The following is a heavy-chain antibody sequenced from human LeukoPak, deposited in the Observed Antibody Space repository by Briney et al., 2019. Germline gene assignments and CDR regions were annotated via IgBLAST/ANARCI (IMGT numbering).Heavy chain of an antibody. D-gene: IGHD3-3*01. CDR2: ISAYNDNT. J-gene: IGHJ6*03. CDR1: GYTFTSYG. Sequence: ASVKVSCRASGYTFTSYGISWVQQAPGQGLEWMGWISAYNDNTNYAQKLQGRVTMTTDTSTSTAYMEGRSLRSDDTAVYYCARDRGRDFWKQVVFYYYYYMDVWGKGTTVTVSS. V-gene: IGHV1-18*01. CDR3: ARDRGRDFWKQVVFYYYYYMDV.